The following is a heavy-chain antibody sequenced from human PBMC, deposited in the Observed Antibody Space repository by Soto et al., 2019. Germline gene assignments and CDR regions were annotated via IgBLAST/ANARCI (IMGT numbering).Heavy chain of an antibody. CDR1: GGSFIVYY. D-gene: IGHD3-22*01. Sequence: PSETLSLTCAVYGGSFIVYYCSWIRQPPGKGLEWIGEINHSGSTNYNPSLKSRVTISVDTSKNQFSLKLSSVTAADTAVYYCASPRGYYDSSGYSQYYYGMDVWGQGTTVTVSS. V-gene: IGHV4-34*01. CDR2: INHSGST. J-gene: IGHJ6*02. CDR3: ASPRGYYDSSGYSQYYYGMDV.